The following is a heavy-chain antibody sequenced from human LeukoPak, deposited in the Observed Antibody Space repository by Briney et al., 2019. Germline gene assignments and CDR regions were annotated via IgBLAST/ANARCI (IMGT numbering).Heavy chain of an antibody. Sequence: GGSLRLSCLTSGFTLSTNAMSWVRQAPGKGLEWISGISGSGASTYYADSVQGRFTVSRDDSKNTLYLQMNSLRAEDTAVYYCAKDGGLWISAHWGDSWGRGTLVTVSS. CDR2: ISGSGAST. CDR1: GFTLSTNA. D-gene: IGHD2-2*03. CDR3: AKDGGLWISAHWGDS. V-gene: IGHV3-23*01. J-gene: IGHJ4*02.